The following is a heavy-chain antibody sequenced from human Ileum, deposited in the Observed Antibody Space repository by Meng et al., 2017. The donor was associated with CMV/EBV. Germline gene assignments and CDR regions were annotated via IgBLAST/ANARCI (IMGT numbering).Heavy chain of an antibody. CDR3: VKDGRGVRRSRSLLSAWFDP. V-gene: IGHV3-30*14. J-gene: IGHJ5*02. CDR1: GFTFGLYV. CDR2: ISHDGNNE. Sequence: GGSLRLSCAASGFTFGLYVMHWVRQAPGKGLEWVAVISHDGNNEYYADSVKGRFTISRDNSKNSLYLQMNSLKPEDTAIYYCVKDGRGVRRSRSLLSAWFDPWGQGTLVTVSS. D-gene: IGHD2-8*01.